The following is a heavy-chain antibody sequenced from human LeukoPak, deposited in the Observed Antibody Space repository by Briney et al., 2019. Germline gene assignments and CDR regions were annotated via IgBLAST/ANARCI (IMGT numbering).Heavy chain of an antibody. V-gene: IGHV3-30-3*01. CDR3: ARVGTYGGNSHYFDY. D-gene: IGHD4-23*01. Sequence: GGSLRLSCAASGFTFSSYAMHWVRQAPGKGLEWVAVISYDGSNKYYADSVKGRFTISRDNSKNTLYLQMNSLGAEDTAVYYCARVGTYGGNSHYFDYWGQGTLVTVSS. CDR2: ISYDGSNK. CDR1: GFTFSSYA. J-gene: IGHJ4*02.